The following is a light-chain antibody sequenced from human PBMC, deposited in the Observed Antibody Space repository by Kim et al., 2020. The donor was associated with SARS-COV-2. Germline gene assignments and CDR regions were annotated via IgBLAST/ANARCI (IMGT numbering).Light chain of an antibody. CDR3: FLFYSGVWV. Sequence: PGGTVTRTCGSSTGPVTSSHYPYWCQQKPGQAPTTLIYDTSVRHSWTPARFSGSLLGGKAALTLSGAQPEDESEYYCFLFYSGVWVFGGGTQLTVL. J-gene: IGLJ2*01. CDR1: TGPVTSSHY. V-gene: IGLV7-46*01. CDR2: DTS.